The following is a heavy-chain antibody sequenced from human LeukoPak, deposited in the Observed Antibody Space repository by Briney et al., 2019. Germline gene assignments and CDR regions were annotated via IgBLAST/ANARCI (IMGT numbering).Heavy chain of an antibody. Sequence: MPSETLSLTCAVYGGSFSGYYWSWIRQPPGKGLEWIGEINHSGSTNYNPSLKSRVTISVDTSKNQFSLKLSSVTAADTAVYYCARRGRYCSSTSCSTSLNSDYWGQGTLVTVSS. D-gene: IGHD2-2*01. CDR2: INHSGST. J-gene: IGHJ4*02. CDR1: GGSFSGYY. V-gene: IGHV4-34*01. CDR3: ARRGRYCSSTSCSTSLNSDY.